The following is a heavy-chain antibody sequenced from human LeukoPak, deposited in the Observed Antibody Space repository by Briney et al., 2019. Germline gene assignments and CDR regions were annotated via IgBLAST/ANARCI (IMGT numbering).Heavy chain of an antibody. Sequence: PGRSLRLSCAASGFTFDDYAMHWVRQAPGKGLEWVSGISWNSGSIGYADSVKGRFTISRDNAKNSLYLRMNSLRAEDTALYYCAKEKIGGYYYDSSGYYLDYWGQGTLVTVSS. J-gene: IGHJ4*02. CDR3: AKEKIGGYYYDSSGYYLDY. CDR2: ISWNSGSI. V-gene: IGHV3-9*01. D-gene: IGHD3-22*01. CDR1: GFTFDDYA.